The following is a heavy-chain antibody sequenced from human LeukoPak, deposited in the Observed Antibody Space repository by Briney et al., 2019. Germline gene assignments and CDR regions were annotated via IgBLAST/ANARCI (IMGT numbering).Heavy chain of an antibody. J-gene: IGHJ5*02. D-gene: IGHD3-3*01. V-gene: IGHV3-20*04. CDR3: ASTIFGGFDP. CDR2: INWNGGST. CDR1: GFTFDDYG. Sequence: PGGSLRLSCAASGFTFDDYGMSWVRQAPGEGLEWVSGINWNGGSTGYADSVKGRFTISRDNAKNSLYLQMNSLRAEDTALYYCASTIFGGFDPWGRGTLVTVSS.